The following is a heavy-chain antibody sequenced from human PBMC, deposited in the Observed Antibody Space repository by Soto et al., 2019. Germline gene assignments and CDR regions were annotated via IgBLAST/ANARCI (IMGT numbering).Heavy chain of an antibody. CDR3: ARLNGYCVNTSGHDYYGMDV. J-gene: IGHJ6*02. CDR1: GGSMISYY. V-gene: IGHV4-59*08. CDR2: IYYAGST. Sequence: SETLSLTCTVSGGSMISYYWSWIRQPPGRGLEWIGFIYYAGSTKYNPSLNSRVTISVDTSKNQFSLTVTSVTAADTAVYYCARLNGYCVNTSGHDYYGMDVWGQGTTVTVSS. D-gene: IGHD2-2*03.